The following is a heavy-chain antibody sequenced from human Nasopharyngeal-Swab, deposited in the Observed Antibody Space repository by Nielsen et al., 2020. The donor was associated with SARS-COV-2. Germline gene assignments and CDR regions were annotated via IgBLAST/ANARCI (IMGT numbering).Heavy chain of an antibody. CDR2: LSASGGDT. Sequence: GGSLRLSCEASGLGFDLYAMSWVRQAPGKGLEWVSTLSASGGDTFYADSVKGRFTISRDNSKDTLYLQMTSLRPDDTAVYYCAKDGSGSYWYYYLDVWGKGTTVTVTS. CDR1: GLGFDLYA. CDR3: AKDGSGSYWYYYLDV. D-gene: IGHD1-26*01. J-gene: IGHJ6*03. V-gene: IGHV3-23*01.